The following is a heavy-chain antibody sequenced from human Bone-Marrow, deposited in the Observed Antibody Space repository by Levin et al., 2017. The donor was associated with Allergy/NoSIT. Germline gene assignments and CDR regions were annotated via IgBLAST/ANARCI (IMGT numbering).Heavy chain of an antibody. J-gene: IGHJ4*02. D-gene: IGHD1-26*01. V-gene: IGHV3-74*01. CDR2: INSDGSST. Sequence: GGSLRLSCAASGFTFSSYWMHWVRQAPGKGLVWVSRINSDGSSTSYADSVKGRFTISRDNAKNTLYLQMNSLRAEDTAVYYCARSSGSYSIFDYWGQGTLVTVSS. CDR3: ARSSGSYSIFDY. CDR1: GFTFSSYW.